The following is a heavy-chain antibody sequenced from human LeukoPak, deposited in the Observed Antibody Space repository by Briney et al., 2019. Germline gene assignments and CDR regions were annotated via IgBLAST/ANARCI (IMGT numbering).Heavy chain of an antibody. J-gene: IGHJ4*02. V-gene: IGHV4-31*03. D-gene: IGHD3-3*01. Sequence: SQTLSLTCTVSGGSISSGGYYWSWIRQHPGKGLGWIGYVYYSGSTYYNPSLKSRVTISVDTSKNQFSLKLSSVTAADTAVYYCAREPSRTIFGVVPNQPPNWGQGTLVTVSS. CDR1: GGSISSGGYY. CDR3: AREPSRTIFGVVPNQPPN. CDR2: VYYSGST.